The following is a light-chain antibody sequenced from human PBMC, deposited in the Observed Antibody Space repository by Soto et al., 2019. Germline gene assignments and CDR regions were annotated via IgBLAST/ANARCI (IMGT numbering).Light chain of an antibody. V-gene: IGLV2-14*03. CDR2: DVS. Sequence: QSVLTQPASVSGSPGQSITISCTGTSSEIGGYNYVSWYQHHPGKAPKLMIFDVSNRPSGVSNRFSGSKSGNTASLTISVLQPEDEADYYCSSYTTSNTRQIVFGTGTKVT. J-gene: IGLJ1*01. CDR1: SSEIGGYNY. CDR3: SSYTTSNTRQIV.